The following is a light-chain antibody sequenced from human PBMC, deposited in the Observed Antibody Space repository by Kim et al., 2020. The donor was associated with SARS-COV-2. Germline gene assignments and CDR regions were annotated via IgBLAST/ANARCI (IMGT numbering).Light chain of an antibody. CDR3: QACDSGTVV. CDR2: QDN. CDR1: NLGDKY. V-gene: IGLV3-1*01. J-gene: IGLJ2*01. Sequence: SYELTQPPSVSVSPGQTASITCSGNNLGDKYACWYQQRPGQSPVVVIYQDNKRPSGIPERFSASNSGNTATLTISGTQAMDEADYYCQACDSGTVVFGGGTTLTVL.